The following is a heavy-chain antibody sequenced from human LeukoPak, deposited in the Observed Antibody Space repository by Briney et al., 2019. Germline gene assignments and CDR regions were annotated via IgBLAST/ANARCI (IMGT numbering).Heavy chain of an antibody. J-gene: IGHJ6*02. CDR2: INPSGGST. D-gene: IGHD3-10*01. V-gene: IGHV1-46*01. CDR1: GYTFTSYY. CDR3: ARENNYYGSGSYIYYYYGMDV. Sequence: GASVKVSCKASGYTFTSYYMHWVRQAPGQGLEWMGIINPSGGSTSYAKKFQGRVTMTRDTSTSTVYMELSSLRSEDTAVYYCARENNYYGSGSYIYYYYGMDVWGQGTTVTVSS.